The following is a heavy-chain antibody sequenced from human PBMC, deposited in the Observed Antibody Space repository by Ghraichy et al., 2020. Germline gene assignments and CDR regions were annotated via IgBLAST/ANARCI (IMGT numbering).Heavy chain of an antibody. CDR2: IYTSGST. CDR3: ARHFLDSSGYYAFDM. CDR1: GGSISSYY. J-gene: IGHJ3*02. D-gene: IGHD3-22*01. Sequence: SETLSLTCTVSGGSISSYYWSWIRQAPGKGLEWIGYIYTSGSTNYNPSLKSRVTISVDTSKNQFSLKLSSVTAADTAVYYCARHFLDSSGYYAFDMWGQGTMVTVSS. V-gene: IGHV4-4*09.